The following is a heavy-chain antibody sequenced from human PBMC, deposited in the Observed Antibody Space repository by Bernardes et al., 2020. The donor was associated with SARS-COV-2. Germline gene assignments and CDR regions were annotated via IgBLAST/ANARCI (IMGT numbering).Heavy chain of an antibody. D-gene: IGHD2-2*01. CDR1: GFTFSNHA. CDR2: ISATGSGT. CDR3: AKDSGRGDIIIDSVAKRWPYYYYGMDV. Sequence: GGSLRLSCAASGFTFSNHAMSWVRQAPGKGLQWVSAISATGSGTYYADSAKGRFTISRDNSRTALYLEMNSLRAEDTGVYYCAKDSGRGDIIIDSVAKRWPYYYYGMDVWGHGTTVTVSS. J-gene: IGHJ6*02. V-gene: IGHV3-23*01.